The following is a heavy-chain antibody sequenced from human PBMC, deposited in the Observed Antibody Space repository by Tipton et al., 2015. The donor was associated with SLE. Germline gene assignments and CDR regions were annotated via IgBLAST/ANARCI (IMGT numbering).Heavy chain of an antibody. J-gene: IGHJ3*02. CDR2: MYYSGDT. V-gene: IGHV4-39*07. Sequence: TLSLTCSVSGASISSGGHYWGWIRQPPGRGLEWIAFMYYSGDTYYNPSLKRRVTISMDTSKNQFSLKLKSVTAADTAVYHCARGYCSGSTCPDDAFDIWGQGTMVTVSS. D-gene: IGHD2-15*01. CDR1: GASISSGGHY. CDR3: ARGYCSGSTCPDDAFDI.